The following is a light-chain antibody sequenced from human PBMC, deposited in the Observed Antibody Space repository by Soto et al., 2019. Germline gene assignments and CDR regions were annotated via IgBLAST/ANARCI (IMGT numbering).Light chain of an antibody. Sequence: LTQPRSVSGSPGQSVTISCTGTTSDVGGYNFVSWYQQHPSKAPKLMIYDVTKRPSGVPDRFSGSKSGNTASLTISGLQAEDEADYYCCSYAGTYSYVFGTGTKVTVL. CDR1: TSDVGGYNF. CDR2: DVT. CDR3: CSYAGTYSYV. J-gene: IGLJ1*01. V-gene: IGLV2-11*01.